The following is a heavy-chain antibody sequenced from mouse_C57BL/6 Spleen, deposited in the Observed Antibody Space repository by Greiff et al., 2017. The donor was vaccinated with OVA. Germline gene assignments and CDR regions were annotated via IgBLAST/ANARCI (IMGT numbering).Heavy chain of an antibody. CDR1: GFTFSDFY. V-gene: IGHV7-1*01. CDR2: SRNKANDYTT. Sequence: EVMLVESGGGLVQSGRSLRLSCATSGFTFSDFYMEWVRQAPGKGLEWIAASRNKANDYTTEYSASVKGRFIVSRDTSQSILYLQMNALRAEDTAIYYCARSFYGDFDVWGTGTTVTVSS. D-gene: IGHD1-2*01. CDR3: ARSFYGDFDV. J-gene: IGHJ1*03.